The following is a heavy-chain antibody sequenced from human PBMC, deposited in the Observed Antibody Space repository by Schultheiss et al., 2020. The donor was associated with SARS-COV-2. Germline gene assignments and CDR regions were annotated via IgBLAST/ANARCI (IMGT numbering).Heavy chain of an antibody. D-gene: IGHD3-16*01. CDR3: ARDSQGDYYFDY. Sequence: GESLKISCAASGFTFSSYWMSWVRQAPGKGLEWVANIKQDGSEKYYVDSVKGRFTISRDNAKNSLYLQMNSLRAEDTAVYYCARDSQGDYYFDYWGQGTLVTVSS. CDR2: IKQDGSEK. J-gene: IGHJ4*02. CDR1: GFTFSSYW. V-gene: IGHV3-7*01.